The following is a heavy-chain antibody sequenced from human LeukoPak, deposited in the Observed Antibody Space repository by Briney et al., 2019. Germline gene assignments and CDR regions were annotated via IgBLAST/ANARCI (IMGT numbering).Heavy chain of an antibody. CDR3: ARGYSGYDWGVDY. Sequence: GRALRLSRAASGFTFSSYAIHWVRPAPRRGLEGVALISYEGSNKYYADSAKGPCTISRDNSKNTLYLEMNSLRAEDTAVYYCARGYSGYDWGVDYWGQGTLVTVSS. V-gene: IGHV3-30-3*01. CDR2: ISYEGSNK. J-gene: IGHJ4*02. D-gene: IGHD5-12*01. CDR1: GFTFSSYA.